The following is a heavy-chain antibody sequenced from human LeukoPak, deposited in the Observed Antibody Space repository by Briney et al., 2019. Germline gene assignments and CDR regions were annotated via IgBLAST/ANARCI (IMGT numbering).Heavy chain of an antibody. CDR2: ISGSSSYT. Sequence: GGSVKLSCAASGFTFSSYSMNRVRQAPGQGLEWVSSISGSSSYTYYADSVKGRFTISRDNSKNSLYLQMNSLRAEDTAVYYCARDNHVPAAIWRFDYWGQGTLVTVSS. CDR3: ARDNHVPAAIWRFDY. CDR1: GFTFSSYS. J-gene: IGHJ4*02. D-gene: IGHD2-2*01. V-gene: IGHV3-21*01.